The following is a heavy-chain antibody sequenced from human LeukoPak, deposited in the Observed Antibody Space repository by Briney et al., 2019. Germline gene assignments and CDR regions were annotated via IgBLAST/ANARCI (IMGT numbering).Heavy chain of an antibody. V-gene: IGHV1-69*13. CDR2: IIPIFGTA. Sequence: SVKVSCKASGGTFSSYAISWVRQAPGQGLEWMGGIIPIFGTANYAQKFQGRVTITADESTSTAYMELSSLRSEDTAVYYCAARYYDSKGRGDYWGQGTLVTVSS. D-gene: IGHD3-22*01. J-gene: IGHJ4*02. CDR3: AARYYDSKGRGDY. CDR1: GGTFSSYA.